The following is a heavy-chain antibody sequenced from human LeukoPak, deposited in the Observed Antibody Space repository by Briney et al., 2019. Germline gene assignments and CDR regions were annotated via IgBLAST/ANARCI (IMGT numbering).Heavy chain of an antibody. J-gene: IGHJ4*02. V-gene: IGHV5-51*01. CDR1: GYSFTTYW. Sequence: GESLTFSCKASGYSFTTYWIAWVRQMPGKGLEWMGMIYPGDSDTRYSPSFQSQITISVDKSISIAYLQWSSLKASDTAMYYCARLLQGVAGTWRYWGRGTLVTV. D-gene: IGHD6-19*01. CDR2: IYPGDSDT. CDR3: ARLLQGVAGTWRY.